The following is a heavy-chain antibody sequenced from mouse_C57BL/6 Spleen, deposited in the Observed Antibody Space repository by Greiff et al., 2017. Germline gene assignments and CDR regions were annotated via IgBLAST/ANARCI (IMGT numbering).Heavy chain of an antibody. CDR1: GFSLTSYG. Sequence: VQRVESGPGLVAPSQSLSITCTVSGFSLTSYGVHWVRQPPGKGLEWLVVIWSDGSTTYNSALKSRLSISKDNSKSQVFLKMNSLQTDDTAMYYCARHYGGSSPAYYAMDYWGQGTSVTVSS. J-gene: IGHJ4*01. CDR3: ARHYGGSSPAYYAMDY. D-gene: IGHD1-1*01. V-gene: IGHV2-6-1*01. CDR2: IWSDGST.